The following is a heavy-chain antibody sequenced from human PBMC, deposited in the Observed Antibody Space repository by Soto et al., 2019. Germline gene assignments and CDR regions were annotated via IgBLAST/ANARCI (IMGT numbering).Heavy chain of an antibody. D-gene: IGHD1-26*01. CDR2: LIPILGTA. Sequence: QVQLVQSGAEVKKPGSSVKGSCKSAGGTLRRYAINCVRLAPGPGLEWMGELIPILGTANYEQKFHGGFTITADESTSTAYVELSSLGSEDTAVYYCARDGGSHSGGIDNWGQGTLDTGAS. CDR3: ARDGGSHSGGIDN. V-gene: IGHV1-69*01. J-gene: IGHJ4*02. CDR1: GGTLRRYA.